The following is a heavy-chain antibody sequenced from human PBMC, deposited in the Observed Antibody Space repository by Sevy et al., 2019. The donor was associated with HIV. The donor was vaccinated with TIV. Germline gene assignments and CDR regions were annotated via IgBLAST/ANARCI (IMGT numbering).Heavy chain of an antibody. CDR3: TRWKAAQSIFDY. J-gene: IGHJ4*02. D-gene: IGHD6-13*01. Sequence: GGSLRLSFTASGFTFGDYCMSWVRQAPGKGLEWVALLKSDVYGGTVDHAASVRGRFVISKDDSKTIAYLQMNDLKTEETGVYYCTRWKAAQSIFDYWGQGALVTVSS. CDR1: GFTFGDYC. CDR2: LKSDVYGGTV. V-gene: IGHV3-49*04.